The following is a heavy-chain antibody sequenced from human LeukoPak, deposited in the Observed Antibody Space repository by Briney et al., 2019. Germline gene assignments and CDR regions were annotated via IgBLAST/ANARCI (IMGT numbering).Heavy chain of an antibody. CDR1: GGTFSSNA. D-gene: IGHD5-12*01. Sequence: ASVKVSCKASGGTFSSNAISWVRHAPGQGLEWMGGIIPIFGTANYAQKFQGRVTITADESTSTAYMELSSLRSEDTAVYYCARAGLGGYSGYDVDYWGQGTLVTVSS. J-gene: IGHJ4*02. CDR2: IIPIFGTA. CDR3: ARAGLGGYSGYDVDY. V-gene: IGHV1-69*13.